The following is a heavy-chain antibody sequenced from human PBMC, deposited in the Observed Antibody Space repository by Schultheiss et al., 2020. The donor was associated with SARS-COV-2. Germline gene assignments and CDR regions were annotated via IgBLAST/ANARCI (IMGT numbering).Heavy chain of an antibody. V-gene: IGHV1-18*04. Sequence: GESLKISCKASGYTFTGYYMHWVRQAPGQGLEWMGWISAYNGNTNYAQKLQGRVTLTTDTSTTTAYMELSSLRSEDTAVYYCARLTSYCSSTSCYGDYWGQGTLVTVSS. D-gene: IGHD2-2*01. CDR1: GYTFTGYY. J-gene: IGHJ4*02. CDR3: ARLTSYCSSTSCYGDY. CDR2: ISAYNGNT.